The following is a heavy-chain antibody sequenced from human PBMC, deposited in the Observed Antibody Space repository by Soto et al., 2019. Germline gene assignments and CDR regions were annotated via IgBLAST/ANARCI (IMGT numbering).Heavy chain of an antibody. J-gene: IGHJ6*02. D-gene: IGHD2-2*02. CDR3: ARDRCSSTSCYRRHYYYGMDV. V-gene: IGHV1-18*04. Sequence: ASVKVSCKASGYTFTSYGISWVRQAPGQGLEWMGWISAYNGNTNYAQKLQGRVTMTTDTSTSTAYMELRSLRSDGTAVYYCARDRCSSTSCYRRHYYYGMDVWGQGTTVTVSS. CDR2: ISAYNGNT. CDR1: GYTFTSYG.